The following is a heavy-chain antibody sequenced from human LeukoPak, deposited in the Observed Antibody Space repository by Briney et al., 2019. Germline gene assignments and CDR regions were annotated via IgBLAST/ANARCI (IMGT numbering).Heavy chain of an antibody. CDR1: GLTLSDHY. Sequence: PGGSLRLSCAVSGLTLSDHYMDWVRQAPGKGLEWVSRTRNKANSYTTEYAASVKGRFTISRDDSKNSLYLQMNSLRTEDTAVYYCARDMVRGVIGGGDYWGQGTLVTVSS. J-gene: IGHJ4*02. CDR3: ARDMVRGVIGGGDY. CDR2: TRNKANSYTT. D-gene: IGHD3-10*01. V-gene: IGHV3-72*01.